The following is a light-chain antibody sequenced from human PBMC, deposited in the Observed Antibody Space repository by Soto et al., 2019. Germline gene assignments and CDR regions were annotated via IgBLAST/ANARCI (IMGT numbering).Light chain of an antibody. V-gene: IGKV3-11*01. J-gene: IGKJ3*01. CDR3: QQRSTWPRT. Sequence: EIVLTQSPATLSLSPGERATLSCRASQSVSSYLAWYQQKPGQAPRLLIYDASNRATGIPARFSGSGSGTDFPLTISSLEPEDFAVYYCQQRSTWPRTFGPGTKVDIK. CDR1: QSVSSY. CDR2: DAS.